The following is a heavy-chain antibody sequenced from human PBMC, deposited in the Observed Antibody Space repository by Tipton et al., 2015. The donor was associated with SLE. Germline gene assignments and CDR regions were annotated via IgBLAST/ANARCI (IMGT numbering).Heavy chain of an antibody. CDR1: GGSISSHY. J-gene: IGHJ4*02. CDR3: ARDLGAVAGIFDY. D-gene: IGHD6-19*01. CDR2: IYYSGST. Sequence: TLSLTCTVSGGSISSHYWSWIRQHPGKGLEWIGYIYYSGSTYYNPSLKSRVTISVDTSKNQFSLKLSSVTAADTAVYYCARDLGAVAGIFDYWGQGTLVTVSS. V-gene: IGHV4-31*03.